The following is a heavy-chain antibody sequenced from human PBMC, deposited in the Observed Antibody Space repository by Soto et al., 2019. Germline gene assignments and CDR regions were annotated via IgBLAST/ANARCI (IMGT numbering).Heavy chain of an antibody. V-gene: IGHV4-39*01. J-gene: IGHJ6*03. CDR2: IYYSGST. CDR3: AGLGELSLSYYYYMDV. D-gene: IGHD3-16*02. CDR1: GGSISSSSYY. Sequence: SETLSLTCTVAGGSISSSSYYWGWIRQPPGKGLEWIGSIYYSGSTYYNPSLKSRVTISVDTSKNQFSLKLSSVTAADTAVYYCAGLGELSLSYYYYMDVWGKGTTVT.